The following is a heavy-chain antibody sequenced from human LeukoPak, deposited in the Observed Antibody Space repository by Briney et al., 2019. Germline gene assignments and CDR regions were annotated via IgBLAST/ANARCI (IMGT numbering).Heavy chain of an antibody. CDR2: VYYSGST. CDR1: CGSISTTNYY. D-gene: IGHD2-2*01. Sequence: SETLSLTCTVSCGSISTTNYYWGWNRQSPGKGLEWFGCVYYSGSTYYNPSLKSRVTISVDTSKNQFSLKLSSVTAADTAVYYCARDGPYCSGTSCGRYYYYYMDVWGKGTTVTISS. J-gene: IGHJ6*03. CDR3: ARDGPYCSGTSCGRYYYYYMDV. V-gene: IGHV4-39*07.